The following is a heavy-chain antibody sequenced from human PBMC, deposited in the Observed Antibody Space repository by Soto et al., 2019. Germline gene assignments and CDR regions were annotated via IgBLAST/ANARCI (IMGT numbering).Heavy chain of an antibody. D-gene: IGHD2-2*03. CDR1: GYSISSSNW. CDR3: ARDGYCVSSTCSFLPDV. J-gene: IGHJ6*02. V-gene: IGHV4-28*03. CDR2: IYYRGST. Sequence: SETLSLTCAVSGYSISSSNWWGWIRQPPGKGLEWIGYIYYRGSTNYNPSLKSRVTISVDNAKNSLYLQMDSMRDEDMAVYYCARDGYCVSSTCSFLPDVWGQGTTVTVSS.